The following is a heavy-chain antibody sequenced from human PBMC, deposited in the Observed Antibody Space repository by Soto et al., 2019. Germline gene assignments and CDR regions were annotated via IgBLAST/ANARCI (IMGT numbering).Heavy chain of an antibody. J-gene: IGHJ4*02. V-gene: IGHV1-18*01. CDR2: ISPYNGHT. D-gene: IGHD3-22*01. CDR1: GYTFTTYG. Sequence: QVQLVQSGAEVKKPGASVKVSCKASGYTFTTYGMSWVRQAPGQGRDWMGWISPYNGHTKYAERLQGRVTMTTDTTTSTAYMELRSLRSDDTAVYYCARGPTDYYDNSGNYFLDYWGQGTLVTVSS. CDR3: ARGPTDYYDNSGNYFLDY.